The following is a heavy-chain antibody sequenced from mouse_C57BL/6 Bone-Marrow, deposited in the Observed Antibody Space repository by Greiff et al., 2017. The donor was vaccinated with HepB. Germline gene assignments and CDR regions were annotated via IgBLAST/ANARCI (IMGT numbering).Heavy chain of an antibody. Sequence: EVQLVESGGGLVKPGGSLKLSCAASGFTFSDYGMHWVRQAPEKGLEWVAYISSGSSTIYYADTVKGRFTISRDNAKNTLFLQMTSLRSEDTAMYYCARAYYYGKAWYFDVWGTGTTVTVSS. CDR2: ISSGSSTI. CDR1: GFTFSDYG. V-gene: IGHV5-17*01. CDR3: ARAYYYGKAWYFDV. J-gene: IGHJ1*03. D-gene: IGHD1-1*01.